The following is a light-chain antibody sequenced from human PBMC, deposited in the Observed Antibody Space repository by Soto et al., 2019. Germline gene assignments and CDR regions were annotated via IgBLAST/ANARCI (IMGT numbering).Light chain of an antibody. CDR1: QSVSSY. CDR2: DAS. Sequence: EIVLTRSPATLSLSPGERATLSCRASQSVSSYLAWYQQKPGQAPRLLIYDASNRATGIPARFSGSGSGTDFTLTISSLEPEAFAVYYCQQRSNWPPLTFGGGTKVEIK. V-gene: IGKV3-11*01. CDR3: QQRSNWPPLT. J-gene: IGKJ4*01.